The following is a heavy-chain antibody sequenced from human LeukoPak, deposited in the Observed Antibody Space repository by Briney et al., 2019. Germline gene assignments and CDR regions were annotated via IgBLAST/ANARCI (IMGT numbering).Heavy chain of an antibody. V-gene: IGHV3-23*01. Sequence: PGGSLRLSCAASGFTFSSYAMSWVRQAPGKGLEWVSAISGSGGSTYYADSVKGRFTISRDNSKNTLYLQMNSLRAEDTAVYYCTTYYYDSSGRQYYFEYWGQGTLVTVSS. CDR1: GFTFSSYA. D-gene: IGHD3-22*01. J-gene: IGHJ4*02. CDR3: TTYYYDSSGRQYYFEY. CDR2: ISGSGGST.